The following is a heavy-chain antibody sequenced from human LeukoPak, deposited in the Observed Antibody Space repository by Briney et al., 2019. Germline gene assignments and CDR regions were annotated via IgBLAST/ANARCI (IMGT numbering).Heavy chain of an antibody. CDR2: IYYSGST. J-gene: IGHJ4*02. Sequence: NPSETLSLTCTVSGGSISSYYWSWIRQPPGKGLEWIGYIYYSGSTNYNPSLKSRVTISVDTSKSQFSLKLSSVTAADTAVYYCAGHHPRNTVDFWGQGTLVTVSS. V-gene: IGHV4-59*08. CDR1: GGSISSYY. CDR3: AGHHPRNTVDF. D-gene: IGHD2/OR15-2a*01.